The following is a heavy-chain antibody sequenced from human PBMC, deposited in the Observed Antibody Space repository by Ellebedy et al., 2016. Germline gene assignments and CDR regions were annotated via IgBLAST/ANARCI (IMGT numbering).Heavy chain of an antibody. CDR1: GYTFSDYY. Sequence: ASVKVSCKASGYTFSDYYIHWVRQAPGQGLEWMGWLNPNSGNTGYAQKFQGRVTMTRNTSISTAYMELSSLRSEDTAVYYCARGPIYYYYGMDVWGQGTTVTVSS. V-gene: IGHV1-8*02. CDR2: LNPNSGNT. J-gene: IGHJ6*02. CDR3: ARGPIYYYYGMDV.